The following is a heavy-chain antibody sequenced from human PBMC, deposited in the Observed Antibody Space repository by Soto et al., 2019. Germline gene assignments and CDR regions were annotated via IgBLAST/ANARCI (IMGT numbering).Heavy chain of an antibody. J-gene: IGHJ6*02. CDR3: ARSQGSSTSLELYYYYYYGMDG. CDR1: GGTFSSYA. Sequence: QVQLVQSGAEVKKPGSSVKVSCKASGGTFSSYAISWVRQAPGQGLEWMGGIIPIPGTANYAQKFQGRVTITADESTSTAYMELSSLRSEDTAVYYCARSQGSSTSLELYYYYYYGMDGWGQGTTVTVSS. V-gene: IGHV1-69*01. CDR2: IIPIPGTA. D-gene: IGHD2-2*01.